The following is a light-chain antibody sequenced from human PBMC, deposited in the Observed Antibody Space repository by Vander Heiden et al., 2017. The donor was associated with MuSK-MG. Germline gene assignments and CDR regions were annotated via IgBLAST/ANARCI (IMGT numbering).Light chain of an antibody. CDR2: DAS. V-gene: IGKV3-11*01. J-gene: IGKJ4*01. Sequence: EIVLTQSPATLSLSPGERATLSCRASQSVSSYLAWYQQNPGHAPRLLIYDASNRATGIPARFSGSGSGTDFTLTISILEPEDFAVYYCQQRSNWPLTFGAGTKVEIK. CDR1: QSVSSY. CDR3: QQRSNWPLT.